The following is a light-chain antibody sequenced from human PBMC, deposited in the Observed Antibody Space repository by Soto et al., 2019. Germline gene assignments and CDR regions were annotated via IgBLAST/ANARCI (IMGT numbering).Light chain of an antibody. CDR3: AAWDDTLSGVV. V-gene: IGLV1-47*01. Sequence: QSALTQPPSASGTPGQRATISCSGSSSNIGSNYVYWYQQLPGTAPKLLIYRNDQRPSGVPDRFSGSESGTSASLAISGLRSEDEADYYCAAWDDTLSGVVFGGGTKLTVL. J-gene: IGLJ2*01. CDR2: RND. CDR1: SSNIGSNY.